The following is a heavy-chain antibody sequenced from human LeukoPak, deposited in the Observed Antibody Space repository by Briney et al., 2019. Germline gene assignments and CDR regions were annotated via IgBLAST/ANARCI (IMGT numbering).Heavy chain of an antibody. V-gene: IGHV3-30-3*01. CDR2: ISYDGSNK. CDR1: GFTFSSYA. J-gene: IGHJ3*02. D-gene: IGHD2-21*02. Sequence: GRSLRLSCAASGFTFSSYAMHWVRQAPGKGLEWVAVISYDGSNKYYADSVKGRFTISRDNSKNTLYLQMNSLRAEDTAVYYCAKEQSATAINDAFDIWGQGTMVTVSS. CDR3: AKEQSATAINDAFDI.